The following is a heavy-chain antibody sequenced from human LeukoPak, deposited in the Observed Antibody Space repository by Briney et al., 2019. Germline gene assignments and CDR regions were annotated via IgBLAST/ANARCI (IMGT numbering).Heavy chain of an antibody. D-gene: IGHD2-21*01. V-gene: IGHV3-73*01. Sequence: GGSLRLSCAASGFTFSGSALHWVRQTSGKGLEWVGRIRSNADSYATVFAASVKGRFTISRDDSRNTTYLQMNSLKTEDTAVYYCARPRGCGAATCNNFDYWGQGTLVTVSS. CDR3: ARPRGCGAATCNNFDY. J-gene: IGHJ4*02. CDR2: IRSNADSYAT. CDR1: GFTFSGSA.